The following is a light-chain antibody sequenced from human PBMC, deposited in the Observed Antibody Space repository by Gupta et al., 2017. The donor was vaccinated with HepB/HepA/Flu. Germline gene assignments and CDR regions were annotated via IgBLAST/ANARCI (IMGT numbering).Light chain of an antibody. V-gene: IGKV3-20*01. Sequence: LLTQSPGTLFLFPGERATLSCRASQSISVNFLVWYQQKLGQAPRLIFYATSRATDIPDRFSGSGSGTDFTLTIDRLEPEDVGVYYCQQYDKSPYTFGQGTKVEIK. CDR3: QQYDKSPYT. CDR1: QSISVNF. J-gene: IGKJ1*01. CDR2: ATS.